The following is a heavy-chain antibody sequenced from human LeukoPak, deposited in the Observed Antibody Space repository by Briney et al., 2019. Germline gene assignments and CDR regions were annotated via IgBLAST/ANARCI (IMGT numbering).Heavy chain of an antibody. CDR3: ARESPLYCSGGSCYSGGFDP. D-gene: IGHD2-15*01. Sequence: SETLSLTCAVSGGSISSGGYSWSWIRQPPGKGLEWIGYIYHSGSTYYNPSLKSRVTISVDRSKNQFSLKLSSVTAADTAVYYCARESPLYCSGGSCYSGGFDPWGQGTLVTVSS. J-gene: IGHJ5*02. CDR2: IYHSGST. V-gene: IGHV4-30-2*01. CDR1: GGSISSGGYS.